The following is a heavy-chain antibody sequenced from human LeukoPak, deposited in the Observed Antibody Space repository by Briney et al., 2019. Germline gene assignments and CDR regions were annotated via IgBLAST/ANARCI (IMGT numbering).Heavy chain of an antibody. D-gene: IGHD3-16*01. Sequence: GRSVRLSCAASGFTFSSYGMHWVRQAPGKGLEWVAVIWYDESNKYYADSVKGRFTISRDNSKNTQYLQMNSLRAEDTAVYYCAKVLGQYYYYYMDVWGKGTKLTVSS. V-gene: IGHV3-33*06. CDR3: AKVLGQYYYYYMDV. CDR2: IWYDESNK. J-gene: IGHJ6*03. CDR1: GFTFSSYG.